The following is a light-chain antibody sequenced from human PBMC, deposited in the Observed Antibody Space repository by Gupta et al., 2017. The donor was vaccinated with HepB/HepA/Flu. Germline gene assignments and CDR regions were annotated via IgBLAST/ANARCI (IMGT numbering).Light chain of an antibody. CDR1: SGHSRYA. CDR2: LNSDGSH. J-gene: IGLJ2*01. CDR3: QTWGTGTVV. Sequence: QLVLTHSPSASASLGASVKLTCTLSSGHSRYAIAWHQQQPEKGPRYLMKLNSDGSHSKGDGTPDRFSGSGSGADRYPTIASLQAEDEDDYYWQTWGTGTVVFGGGTKLTVL. V-gene: IGLV4-69*01.